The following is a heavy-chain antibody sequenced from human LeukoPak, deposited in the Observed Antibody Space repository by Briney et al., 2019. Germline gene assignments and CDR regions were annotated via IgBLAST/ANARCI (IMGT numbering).Heavy chain of an antibody. Sequence: PGGSLRLSCAASGFTFSSHWMSWVRQAPGKGLEWVANIKQDGSEKYYVDSVKGRFTISRDNAKNSLYLQMNSLRAEDTAVYYCARDPPGLVTPDYWGQGTLVTVSS. D-gene: IGHD3/OR15-3a*01. J-gene: IGHJ4*02. CDR1: GFTFSSHW. CDR3: ARDPPGLVTPDY. CDR2: IKQDGSEK. V-gene: IGHV3-7*03.